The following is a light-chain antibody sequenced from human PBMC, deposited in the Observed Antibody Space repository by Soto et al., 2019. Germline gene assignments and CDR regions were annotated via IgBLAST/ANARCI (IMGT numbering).Light chain of an antibody. J-gene: IGKJ3*01. CDR1: QGISTY. Sequence: DIQMTQSPSSLSASVGDRVTITCRASQGISTYLAWYQQKPGKVPMLLIYAASTLQSWVPSRFSGSGSGTDFTLTISSLQPEDVATYYCQKYNSAPPLFTFGPGTKVDIK. CDR3: QKYNSAPPLFT. CDR2: AAS. V-gene: IGKV1-27*01.